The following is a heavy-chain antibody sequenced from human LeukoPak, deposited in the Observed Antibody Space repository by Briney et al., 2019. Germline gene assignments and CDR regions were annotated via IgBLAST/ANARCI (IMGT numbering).Heavy chain of an antibody. CDR2: IYTSGST. Sequence: PSETLSLTCTVSGGSISSYYWSWIRQPAGKGLGWIGRIYTSGSTNYNPSLKSRVTMSVDTSKNQFSLKLSSVTAADTAVYYCARDLGDWFDPWGQGTLVTVSS. D-gene: IGHD3-3*01. V-gene: IGHV4-4*07. J-gene: IGHJ5*02. CDR3: ARDLGDWFDP. CDR1: GGSISSYY.